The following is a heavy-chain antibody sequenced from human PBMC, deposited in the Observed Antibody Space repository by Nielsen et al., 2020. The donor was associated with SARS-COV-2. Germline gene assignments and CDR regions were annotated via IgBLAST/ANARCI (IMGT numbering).Heavy chain of an antibody. D-gene: IGHD1-26*01. CDR1: GFTFSSYA. CDR3: ARHLWGASNY. Sequence: GGSLRLSCAASGFTFSSYAMSWVRQAPGKGLEWVAVISYDGSNKYYADSVKGRFTISRDNSKNTLHLQMNSLRAEDTAVYFCARHLWGASNYWGQGTLVTVSS. CDR2: ISYDGSNK. J-gene: IGHJ4*02. V-gene: IGHV3-30-3*01.